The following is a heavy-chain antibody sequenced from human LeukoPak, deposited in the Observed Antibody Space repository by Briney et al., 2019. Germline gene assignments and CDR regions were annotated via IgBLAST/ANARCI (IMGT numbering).Heavy chain of an antibody. D-gene: IGHD5-18*01. CDR3: ARMGYSPSYYRDV. CDR1: GASIRSDTYY. Sequence: SETQSLTCTVSGASIRSDTYYWAWIRQPPGKGLEWIGSLWSGTTTYYNPCLKSRVTISVDTSKNQFSLNLNSVTAADTALFYWARMGYSPSYYRDVWATGTTVTVSS. V-gene: IGHV4-39*07. CDR2: LWSGTTT. J-gene: IGHJ6*03.